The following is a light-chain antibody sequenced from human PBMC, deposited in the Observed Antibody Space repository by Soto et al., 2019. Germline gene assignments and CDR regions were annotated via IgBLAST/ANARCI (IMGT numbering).Light chain of an antibody. CDR2: EVV. V-gene: IGLV2-8*01. J-gene: IGLJ1*01. CDR1: KNDIGVYDF. CDR3: KSYAGSNTYV. Sequence: QSALTQPPSASGSPGQSVTISCTGTKNDIGVYDFVSWYQHHPGKAPRLIIYEVVQRPSGVPDRFSGSKSGNTASLTVSALQAADEDDYFCKSYAGSNTYVFGSGTKV.